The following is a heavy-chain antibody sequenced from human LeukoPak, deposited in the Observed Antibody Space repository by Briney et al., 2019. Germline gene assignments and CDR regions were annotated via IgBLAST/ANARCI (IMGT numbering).Heavy chain of an antibody. CDR3: ARPEVQWLGQYEYFQH. CDR1: GYTFTGYY. V-gene: IGHV1-2*06. Sequence: ASVKVSCKASGYTFTGYYMHWVRQAPGKGLEWMGRINPNSGGTNYAQKFQGRVTMTRDTSISTAYMELSRLRSDDTAVYYCARPEVQWLGQYEYFQHWGQGTLVTVSS. J-gene: IGHJ1*01. D-gene: IGHD6-19*01. CDR2: INPNSGGT.